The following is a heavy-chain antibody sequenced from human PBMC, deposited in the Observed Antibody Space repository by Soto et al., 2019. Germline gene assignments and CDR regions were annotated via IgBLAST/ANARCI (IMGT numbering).Heavy chain of an antibody. CDR2: IAARGRNA. CDR1: GFTFSTYD. CDR3: AYRTGFDY. V-gene: IGHV3-23*01. Sequence: EVQLLESGGGSVQPGGSLRLSCAASGFTFSTYDMSLVRKAPWQGLEWVSTIAARGRNADYADSVKGRFTISRDNSKNTLYLRMNSLIAEDTAVYYCAYRTGFDYWGQGALVTVSS. J-gene: IGHJ4*02.